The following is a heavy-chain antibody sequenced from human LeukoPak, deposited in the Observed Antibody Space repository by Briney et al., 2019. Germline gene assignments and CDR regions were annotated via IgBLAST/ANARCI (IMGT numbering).Heavy chain of an antibody. CDR3: ARGRDGYNFLNRGEYYYFDY. D-gene: IGHD5-24*01. CDR1: GGSISSGSYY. J-gene: IGHJ4*02. Sequence: SETLSLTCTVSGGSISSGSYYWSWIRQPAGKGLEWIGRIYTSGSTNYNPSLKSRVTISVDTSKNQFSLKLNSVTAADTAVYYCARGRDGYNFLNRGEYYYFDYWGQGTLVTVSS. V-gene: IGHV4-61*02. CDR2: IYTSGST.